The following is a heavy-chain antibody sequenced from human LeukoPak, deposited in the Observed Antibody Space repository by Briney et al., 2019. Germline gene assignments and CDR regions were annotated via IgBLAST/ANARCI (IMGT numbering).Heavy chain of an antibody. V-gene: IGHV4-39*07. D-gene: IGHD6-25*01. CDR1: GSPIRGFKT. CDR2: IHYDGRT. J-gene: IGHJ5*02. CDR3: ARVVTAAGLDL. Sequence: SETLSLTCTVSGSPIRGFKTWGWVRQPPGKGLEWIGNIHYDGRTAPNPSLKSRVTLSLDTSTNQFSLKVNSVTATDTALYHCARVVTAAGLDLWGQGILVTISS.